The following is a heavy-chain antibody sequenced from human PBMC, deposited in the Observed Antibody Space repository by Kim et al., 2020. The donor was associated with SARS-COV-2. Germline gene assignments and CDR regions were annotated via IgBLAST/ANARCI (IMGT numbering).Heavy chain of an antibody. CDR3: AKSPSAGVVGKCAFDI. J-gene: IGHJ3*02. Sequence: GGSLRLSCAASGFTFSSYAMSWVRQAPGKGLEWVSAISGSGGSTYYADSVKGRFTISRDNSRNTLYLQMNSLRAEDTAVYYCAKSPSAGVVGKCAFDIWGQGTMVTVSS. D-gene: IGHD2-15*01. V-gene: IGHV3-23*01. CDR1: GFTFSSYA. CDR2: ISGSGGST.